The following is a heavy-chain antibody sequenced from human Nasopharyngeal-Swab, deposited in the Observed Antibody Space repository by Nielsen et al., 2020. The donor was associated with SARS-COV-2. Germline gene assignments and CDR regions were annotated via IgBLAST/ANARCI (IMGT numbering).Heavy chain of an antibody. CDR1: GFTVSSNY. D-gene: IGHD6-19*01. V-gene: IGHV3-53*04. Sequence: GESLKTSCAVPGFTVSSNYMSWVRPAQGKGTEWVPVIYGGDSTYYADSVRGRFTVTRHISENTLYLQMNSLRAEDTAVYYCASSPSRGWYEYHLDNWGQGTLVTVSS. CDR2: IYGGDST. CDR3: ASSPSRGWYEYHLDN. J-gene: IGHJ4*02.